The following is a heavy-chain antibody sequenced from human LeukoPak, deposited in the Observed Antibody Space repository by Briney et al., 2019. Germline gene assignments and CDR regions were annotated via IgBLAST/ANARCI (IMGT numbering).Heavy chain of an antibody. J-gene: IGHJ3*02. Sequence: ASVKVSCKASGGTFSSYAISWVRQAPGQGLEWMGEIIPIFGTANYAQKFQGRVTITADESTSTAYMELSSLRSEDTAVYYCARDALYYDSSGYPKDDAFDIWGQGTMVTVSS. CDR2: IIPIFGTA. CDR3: ARDALYYDSSGYPKDDAFDI. CDR1: GGTFSSYA. D-gene: IGHD3-22*01. V-gene: IGHV1-69*13.